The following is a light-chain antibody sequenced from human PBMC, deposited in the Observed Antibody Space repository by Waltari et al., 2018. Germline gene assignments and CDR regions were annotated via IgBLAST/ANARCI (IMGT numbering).Light chain of an antibody. V-gene: IGLV2-14*03. J-gene: IGLJ3*02. CDR1: SRAIGGYVY. Sequence: QSALPQPASVSGSPGQSITIPCTGTSRAIGGYVYVSWYQQYPGKAPKLIIYDVIYRPSGVSNRFSGSKSGNTASLTISGLQAEDEANYYCCSYTSASTLGVFGGGTKLTVL. CDR3: CSYTSASTLGV. CDR2: DVI.